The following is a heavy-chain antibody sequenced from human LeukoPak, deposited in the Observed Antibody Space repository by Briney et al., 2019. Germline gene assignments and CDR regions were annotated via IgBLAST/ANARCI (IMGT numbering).Heavy chain of an antibody. Sequence: GGSLRLSCAASGFTFSDYYMSCIRQAPGKGLEWVSYISSSGTTIYYADSVKGRFTISRDNAKNSLYLQMNSLRAEDTAVYYCATRPTPRDRDFWGQGTLVTVSS. CDR3: ATRPTPRDRDF. CDR2: ISSSGTTI. J-gene: IGHJ4*02. V-gene: IGHV3-11*01. CDR1: GFTFSDYY. D-gene: IGHD5-24*01.